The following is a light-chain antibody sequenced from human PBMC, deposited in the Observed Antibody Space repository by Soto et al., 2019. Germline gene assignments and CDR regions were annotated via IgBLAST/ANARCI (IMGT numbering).Light chain of an antibody. CDR2: ANT. CDR1: SSNIGAGYD. CDR3: QSYDSSLSVHVV. J-gene: IGLJ2*01. V-gene: IGLV1-40*01. Sequence: QSVLTQPPSVSGAPGQRVTISCTGSSSNIGAGYDVHWYQHLPGTAPKLLIYANTNRPSGVPDRFSASKSGTSASLAITGLQAEDEADYYCQSYDSSLSVHVVFGGGTKLTVL.